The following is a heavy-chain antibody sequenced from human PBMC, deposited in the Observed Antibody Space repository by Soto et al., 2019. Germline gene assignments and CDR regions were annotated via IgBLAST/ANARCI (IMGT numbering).Heavy chain of an antibody. CDR1: GFNFSVYA. J-gene: IGHJ4*02. V-gene: IGHV3-23*01. Sequence: EVQLLESGGGLVQPGGSLRLSCTASGFNFSVYAMSWVRQAPGKGLEWVSTTGLSGRTTYYADSVKGRFTVSRDNSKNTVDRQIASLRAEDSGVYYWATVHSNSQSFDYWGQGTLVTVSS. CDR2: TGLSGRTT. CDR3: ATVHSNSQSFDY. D-gene: IGHD6-6*01.